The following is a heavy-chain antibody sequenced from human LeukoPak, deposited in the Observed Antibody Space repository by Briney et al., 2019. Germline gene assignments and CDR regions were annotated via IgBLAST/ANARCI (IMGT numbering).Heavy chain of an antibody. CDR3: ARDKVNTGLDAFDI. Sequence: GGSLRLSCAASGFTFSPYSLNWVRQAPGKGLEWVSSISSSSNYIYYADSVKGRFTITRDNAKNSLYLQMNSLRAEDTAVYYCARDKVNTGLDAFDIWGQGTMVTVSS. J-gene: IGHJ3*02. V-gene: IGHV3-21*01. CDR2: ISSSSNYI. D-gene: IGHD5-18*01. CDR1: GFTFSPYS.